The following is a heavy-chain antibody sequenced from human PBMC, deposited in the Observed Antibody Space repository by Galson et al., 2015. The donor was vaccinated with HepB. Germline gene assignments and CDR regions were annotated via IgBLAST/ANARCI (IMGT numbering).Heavy chain of an antibody. CDR2: IDPSDSYT. CDR3: ASTTMGNHYDSSGYYRYFDY. V-gene: IGHV5-10-1*01. CDR1: GYSFTSYW. J-gene: IGHJ4*02. D-gene: IGHD3-22*01. Sequence: QSGAEVKKPGESLRISCKGSGYSFTSYWISWVRQMPGKGLEWMGRIDPSDSYTNYSPSFQGHVTISADKSISTAYLQWSSLKASDTAMYYCASTTMGNHYDSSGYYRYFDYWGQGTLVTVSS.